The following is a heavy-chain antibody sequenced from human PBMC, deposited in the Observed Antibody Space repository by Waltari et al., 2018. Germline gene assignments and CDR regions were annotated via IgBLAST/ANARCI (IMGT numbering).Heavy chain of an antibody. Sequence: EVQMVESGGALVKPGGSLRLSWAASGFTFSTAWLSGVRQGPGKGLEWVGRIKSKPEGETIAYAAPVKGRFTISRDDSKNTVYLQMNSLKTEDTAVYYCATGGYFFDYWGQGTLVTVSS. CDR1: GFTFSTAW. J-gene: IGHJ4*02. V-gene: IGHV3-15*02. D-gene: IGHD3-22*01. CDR3: ATGGYFFDY. CDR2: IKSKPEGETI.